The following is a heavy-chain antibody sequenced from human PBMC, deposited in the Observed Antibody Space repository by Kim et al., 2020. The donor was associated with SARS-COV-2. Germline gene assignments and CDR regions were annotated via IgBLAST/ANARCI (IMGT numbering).Heavy chain of an antibody. CDR3: AKDLWSGYFNYGEYYYYYGMDV. CDR1: GFTFSSYA. Sequence: GGSLRLSCAASGFTFSSYAMSWVRQAPGKGLEWVSAISGSGGSTYYADSVKGRFTISRDNSKNTLYLQMNSLRAEDTAVYYCAKDLWSGYFNYGEYYYYYGMDVWGQGTTVTVSS. V-gene: IGHV3-23*01. J-gene: IGHJ6*02. D-gene: IGHD3-3*01. CDR2: ISGSGGST.